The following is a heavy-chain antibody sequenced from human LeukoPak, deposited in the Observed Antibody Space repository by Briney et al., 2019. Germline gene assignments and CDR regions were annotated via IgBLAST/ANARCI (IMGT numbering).Heavy chain of an antibody. Sequence: PSETLSLTCTVSGYSISSGYYWGWSRHPPGRGLEWIGSIYHSGSTYYNPSLKSRVTISVDTSKNQFSLKLSSVTAADTAVYYCAITRKYYYDSSGSPFDYWGQGTLVTVSS. D-gene: IGHD3-22*01. V-gene: IGHV4-38-2*02. CDR3: AITRKYYYDSSGSPFDY. CDR2: IYHSGST. CDR1: GYSISSGYY. J-gene: IGHJ4*02.